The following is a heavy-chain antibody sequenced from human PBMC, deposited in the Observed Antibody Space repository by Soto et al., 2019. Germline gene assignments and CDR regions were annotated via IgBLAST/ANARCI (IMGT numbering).Heavy chain of an antibody. Sequence: GASVKVSCKASGGTFSSYTISWVRQAPGQGLEWMGRIIPILGIANYAQKFQGRVTITADKSTSTAYMELSSLRSEDTAVYYCARDSGDSSGYYKLSFDYWGQGTLVTVSS. CDR1: GGTFSSYT. V-gene: IGHV1-69*04. CDR3: ARDSGDSSGYYKLSFDY. D-gene: IGHD3-22*01. CDR2: IIPILGIA. J-gene: IGHJ4*02.